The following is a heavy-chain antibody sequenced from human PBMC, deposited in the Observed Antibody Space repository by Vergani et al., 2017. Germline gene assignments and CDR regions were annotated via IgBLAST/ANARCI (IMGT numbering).Heavy chain of an antibody. CDR3: ARTLRHWEDSERGSYLSFYFDY. Sequence: QVQLVESGGGLVKPGGSLRLSCAASGFTFSDYYMSWIRQAPGKGLEWVSYISSSGSTIYYADSVKGRFTISRDNAKNSLYLQMNSLRAEDTAVYYCARTLRHWEDSERGSYLSFYFDYWGQGTLVTVSS. J-gene: IGHJ4*02. V-gene: IGHV3-11*01. CDR1: GFTFSDYY. D-gene: IGHD3-10*01. CDR2: ISSSGSTI.